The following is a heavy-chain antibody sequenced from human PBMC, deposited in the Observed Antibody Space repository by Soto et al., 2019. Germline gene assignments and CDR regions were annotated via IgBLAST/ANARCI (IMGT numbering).Heavy chain of an antibody. CDR1: GGSISEYY. CDR3: ARGTPYHRNDNWFDT. Sequence: QVRLHESGPGLVKPSETLSLTCTVSGGSISEYYWNWIRQPPGKGLEWIGFIHYTGNTNYNPSLKSRVAISVDTSKNQFSVKLTSVTAADTAVYYCARGTPYHRNDNWFDTWGQGTLVTVSS. V-gene: IGHV4-59*01. CDR2: IHYTGNT. J-gene: IGHJ5*02.